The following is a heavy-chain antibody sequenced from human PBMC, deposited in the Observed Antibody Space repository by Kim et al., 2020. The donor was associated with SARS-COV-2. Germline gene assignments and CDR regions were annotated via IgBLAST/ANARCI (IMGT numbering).Heavy chain of an antibody. Sequence: SVKVSCKASGGTFSSYAISWVRQAPGQGLEWMGGIIPIFGTANYAQKFQGRVTITADESTSTAYMELSSLRSEDTAVYYCAREDRGVPVYYYYGMDVWGQGTTVTVSS. CDR3: AREDRGVPVYYYYGMDV. V-gene: IGHV1-69*13. CDR1: GGTFSSYA. CDR2: IIPIFGTA. D-gene: IGHD3-3*01. J-gene: IGHJ6*02.